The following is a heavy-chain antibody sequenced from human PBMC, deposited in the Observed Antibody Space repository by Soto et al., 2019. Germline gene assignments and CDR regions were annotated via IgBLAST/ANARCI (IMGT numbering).Heavy chain of an antibody. J-gene: IGHJ5*02. V-gene: IGHV4-59*02. D-gene: IGHD3-10*01. CDR3: ARGGTSGSAVYNWFDP. CDR2: IHYSGGT. Sequence: QVQLQESGPGLVKPSGTLSLACSVTGASVSSHSWSWIRQSPGKELEWIGYIHYSGGTNYTPSLRSRVTISVESSKNQLSLNLTSLTAADTAVYYSARGGTSGSAVYNWFDPWGQGTLVTVSS. CDR1: GASVSSHS.